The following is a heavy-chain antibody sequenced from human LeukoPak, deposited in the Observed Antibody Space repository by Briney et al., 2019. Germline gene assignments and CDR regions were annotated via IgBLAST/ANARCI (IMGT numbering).Heavy chain of an antibody. CDR3: ARDAGPYCGGDCYSGDDAFDI. CDR1: GYTFTSYG. CDR2: ISAYNGNT. Sequence: ASVKVSCKASGYTFTSYGISWVRQAPGQGLEWMGWISAYNGNTNYAQKLQGRVTMTTDTSTSTAYMELRSLRSDDTAVYYCARDAGPYCGGDCYSGDDAFDIWGQGTMVTVSS. D-gene: IGHD2-21*02. J-gene: IGHJ3*02. V-gene: IGHV1-18*01.